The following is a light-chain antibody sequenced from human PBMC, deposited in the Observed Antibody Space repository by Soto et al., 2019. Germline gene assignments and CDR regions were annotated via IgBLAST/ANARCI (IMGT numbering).Light chain of an antibody. CDR3: SSYTSSSTI. V-gene: IGLV2-14*01. J-gene: IGLJ1*01. CDR2: DVS. CDR1: NSDVGGYNY. Sequence: SSLTPPAPPPWAPGQSITLSRPGTNSDVGGYNYVSWYQQHPGKAPKLMIYDVSNRPSGVSNRFSGSKSGNTASLTISGLQAEDEADYYCSSYTSSSTIFGTGTKVTVL.